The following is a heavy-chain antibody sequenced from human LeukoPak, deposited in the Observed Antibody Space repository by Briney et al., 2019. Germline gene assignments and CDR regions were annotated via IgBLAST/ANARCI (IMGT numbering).Heavy chain of an antibody. D-gene: IGHD4-11*01. V-gene: IGHV1-2*02. CDR3: ARVPDYSQASEI. CDR1: GYTFTGYY. CDR2: INPNSGGT. Sequence: GASVKVSCKASGYTFTGYYMHWVRQAPGQGLEWMGWINPNSGGTNYAQKFQGRVTMTRDTSIITAYMELSRLRSDDTAVYYCARVPDYSQASEIWGQGTMVTVSS. J-gene: IGHJ3*02.